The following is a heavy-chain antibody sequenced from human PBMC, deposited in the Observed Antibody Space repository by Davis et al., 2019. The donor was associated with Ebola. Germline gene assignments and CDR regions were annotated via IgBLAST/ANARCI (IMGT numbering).Heavy chain of an antibody. CDR3: ARDPMPGGVTRMYFDY. V-gene: IGHV3-20*04. J-gene: IGHJ4*02. CDR2: INWNGGST. D-gene: IGHD2-2*01. Sequence: PGGSLRLSCAASGFTFDDYGMSWVRQAPGKGLEWVSGINWNGGSTGYADSVKGRFTISRDNSKNTLYLQMGSLRAEDMAVYYCARDPMPGGVTRMYFDYWGQGTLVTVSS. CDR1: GFTFDDYG.